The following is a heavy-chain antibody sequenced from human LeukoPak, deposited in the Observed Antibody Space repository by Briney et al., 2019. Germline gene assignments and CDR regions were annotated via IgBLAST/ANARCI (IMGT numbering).Heavy chain of an antibody. D-gene: IGHD3-22*01. Sequence: KPSETLSLTCAVYGGSFSGYYWSWIRQPPGKGLEWIGEINHSGSTNYNPSLKSRVTISVDTSKNQFSLKLSSVTAADTAVYYCARATFRQIGFDPWGQGTLVTVSS. CDR3: ARATFRQIGFDP. V-gene: IGHV4-34*01. CDR1: GGSFSGYY. J-gene: IGHJ5*02. CDR2: INHSGST.